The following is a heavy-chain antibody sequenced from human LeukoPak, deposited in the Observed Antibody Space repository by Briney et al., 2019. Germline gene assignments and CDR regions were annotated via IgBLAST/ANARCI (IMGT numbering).Heavy chain of an antibody. CDR3: ARVGVNRYFYSIDV. CDR2: INPSGGTT. J-gene: IGHJ6*03. Sequence: ASVKISCKASVYAVTTYDMNWGRQSPGQGLEWMGVINPSGGTTTYAQKFKGRITMTRDTFTGTVYMEVNSLRSEDSSVSYCARVGVNRYFYSIDVWGKGTTVTVSS. CDR1: VYAVTTYD. D-gene: IGHD1-14*01. V-gene: IGHV1-46*01.